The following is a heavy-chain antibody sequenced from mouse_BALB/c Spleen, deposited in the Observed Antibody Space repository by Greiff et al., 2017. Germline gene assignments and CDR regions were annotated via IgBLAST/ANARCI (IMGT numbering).Heavy chain of an antibody. Sequence: EVKLVESGGGLVQPGGSLKLSCAASGFTFSSYGMSWVRQTPDKRLELVATINSNGGSTYYPDSVKGRFTISRDNAKNTLYLQMSSLKSEDTAMYYCARVLFRYFDYWGQGTTLTVSS. CDR1: GFTFSSYG. J-gene: IGHJ2*01. CDR3: ARVLFRYFDY. V-gene: IGHV5-6-3*01. CDR2: INSNGGST.